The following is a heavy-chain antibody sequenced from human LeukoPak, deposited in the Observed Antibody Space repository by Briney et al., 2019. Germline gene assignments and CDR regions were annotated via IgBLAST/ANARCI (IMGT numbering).Heavy chain of an antibody. V-gene: IGHV5-51*01. CDR2: IYPGDSDT. CDR3: ARQLRGGYSYSDY. J-gene: IGHJ4*02. D-gene: IGHD5-18*01. CDR1: GYIFTTNW. Sequence: GESLKISCKGSGYIFTTNWIGWVRQMPGKGLEWMGMIYPGDSDTRYSPSFQGQVTISADKSINTACLQWSSLKASDSAMYYCARQLRGGYSYSDYWGRGTLVTVSS.